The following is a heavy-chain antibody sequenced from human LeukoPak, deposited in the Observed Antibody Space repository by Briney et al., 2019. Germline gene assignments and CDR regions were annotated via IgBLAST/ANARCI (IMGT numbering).Heavy chain of an antibody. CDR3: ARDASPFDY. V-gene: IGHV1-2*02. Sequence: GASVKVSRKASGYTFTGYYIHWVRQAPGQGLEWVGWINPNSGGTNYAQKFQGRVTMTRDTSISTAYMELSSLRSDDTAVYYCARDASPFDYWGQGTLVTVSS. CDR1: GYTFTGYY. CDR2: INPNSGGT. J-gene: IGHJ4*02.